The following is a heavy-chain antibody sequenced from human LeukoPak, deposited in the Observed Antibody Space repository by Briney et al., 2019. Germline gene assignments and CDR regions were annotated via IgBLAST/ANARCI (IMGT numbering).Heavy chain of an antibody. Sequence: GESLKISCKGSGYSFTSQWIAWVRQMPGKGPEWMGIIYPGDSDTRYSPSFKGHVTISADRSITTAYLQWSSLKASDSAMYYCARPGYCSGGSCYHFDYWGQGTLVTVSS. CDR2: IYPGDSDT. CDR1: GYSFTSQW. V-gene: IGHV5-51*01. D-gene: IGHD2-15*01. J-gene: IGHJ4*02. CDR3: ARPGYCSGGSCYHFDY.